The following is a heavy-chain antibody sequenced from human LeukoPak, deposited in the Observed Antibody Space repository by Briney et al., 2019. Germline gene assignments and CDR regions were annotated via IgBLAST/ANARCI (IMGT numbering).Heavy chain of an antibody. V-gene: IGHV3-53*01. Sequence: GGSLRLSCAASGFTVSSNYMSWVRQAPGKGLEWVSVIYSGGSTYYADSVKGRFTISRDNSKYTLYLQMNSLRAEDTAVYYCASNSRQQLVPQDYWGQGTLVTVSS. J-gene: IGHJ4*02. D-gene: IGHD6-13*01. CDR2: IYSGGST. CDR3: ASNSRQQLVPQDY. CDR1: GFTVSSNY.